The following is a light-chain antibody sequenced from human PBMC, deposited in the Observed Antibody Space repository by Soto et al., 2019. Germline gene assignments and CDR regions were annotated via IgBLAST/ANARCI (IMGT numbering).Light chain of an antibody. CDR2: DAS. CDR3: QQHSNWPLT. V-gene: IGKV3-11*01. CDR1: RSVSSC. Sequence: EIVMTQSPATLSLSPGASAPLSCRATRSVSSCLAWYQQRPGQAPRLLIYDASSRATGIPARFSGSGSGTDFTLTISSLEPEDFAVYYCQQHSNWPLTFGGGTKVDI. J-gene: IGKJ4*01.